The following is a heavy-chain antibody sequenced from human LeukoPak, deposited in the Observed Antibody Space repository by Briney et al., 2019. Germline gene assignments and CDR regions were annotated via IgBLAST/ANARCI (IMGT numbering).Heavy chain of an antibody. CDR2: MSPNSGDT. J-gene: IGHJ4*02. V-gene: IGHV1-8*01. Sequence: ASVKVSCKASGYTFTSYDFNWVRQATGQRPEWMGWMSPNSGDTGYAQKFQDRVTMTSNTSISTAYMELSNLRSDDTAVYYCARGPPNWGYDYWGPGTLVTVSS. CDR3: ARGPPNWGYDY. CDR1: GYTFTSYD. D-gene: IGHD7-27*01.